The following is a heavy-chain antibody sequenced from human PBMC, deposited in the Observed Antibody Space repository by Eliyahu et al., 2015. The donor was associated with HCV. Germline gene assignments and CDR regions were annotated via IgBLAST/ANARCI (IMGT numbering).Heavy chain of an antibody. CDR3: ARSLFVDSQKWSYLDS. Sequence: EVQLAESGGGLVQPGGSLRLSCAASGLTXSDNYMSWVRQAPGQGLEWVSVLYRGGATYYVDSVKGRFTMSRDNSRNTVYLQMNSLRVEDTAVYYCARSLFVDSQKWSYLDSWGQGTLVSVSS. D-gene: IGHD3/OR15-3a*01. CDR2: LYRGGAT. CDR1: GLTXSDNY. J-gene: IGHJ5*01. V-gene: IGHV3-66*02.